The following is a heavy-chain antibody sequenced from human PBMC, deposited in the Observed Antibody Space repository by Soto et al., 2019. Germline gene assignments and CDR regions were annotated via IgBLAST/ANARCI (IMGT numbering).Heavy chain of an antibody. CDR2: IYYSGST. CDR3: GNLRRKGPSHLDDY. CDR1: GGSISSSSYY. D-gene: IGHD3-9*01. J-gene: IGHJ4*02. V-gene: IGHV4-39*01. Sequence: PSETLSLTCTVSGGSISSSSYYWGWIRQPPGKGLEWIGSIYYSGSTYYNPSLKSRVTISVDTSKNQFSLKLSSVTAADTAVYYCGNLRRKGPSHLDDYWGQGTLVTVSS.